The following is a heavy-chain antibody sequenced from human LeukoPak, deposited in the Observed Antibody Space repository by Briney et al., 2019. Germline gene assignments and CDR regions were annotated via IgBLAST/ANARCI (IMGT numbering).Heavy chain of an antibody. CDR1: GYTFTSYG. D-gene: IGHD3-22*01. CDR2: ISAYNGNT. Sequence: ASVKVSCKASGYTFTSYGISWVRQAPGQGLEWMGWISAYNGNTNYAQKLQGRVTMTTDTSTSTAYMELRSLRSDDTAVYYCTREPGYYDSSGYHPLGSFDYWGQGTLVTVSS. V-gene: IGHV1-18*01. J-gene: IGHJ4*02. CDR3: TREPGYYDSSGYHPLGSFDY.